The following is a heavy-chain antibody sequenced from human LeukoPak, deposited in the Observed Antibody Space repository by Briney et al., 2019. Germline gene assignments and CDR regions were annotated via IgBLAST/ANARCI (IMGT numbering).Heavy chain of an antibody. CDR1: GLIVRDYW. J-gene: IGHJ6*02. D-gene: IGHD3-9*01. Sequence: GGSLRLSCAASGLIVRDYWMNWVRQAPGKGLEWVSYISSSGSTIYYADSVKGRFTISRDNAKNSLYLQMNSLRAEDTAVYYCARELPYDILTGYYYYYGMDVWGQGTTVTVSS. CDR2: ISSSGSTI. CDR3: ARELPYDILTGYYYYYGMDV. V-gene: IGHV3-48*04.